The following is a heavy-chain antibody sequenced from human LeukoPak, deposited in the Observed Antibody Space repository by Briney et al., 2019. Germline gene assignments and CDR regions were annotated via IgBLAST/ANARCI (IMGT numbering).Heavy chain of an antibody. CDR3: ARGGYYDSSGYPWWFDP. J-gene: IGHJ5*02. V-gene: IGHV1-18*01. Sequence: ASVEVSCKASGYTFTSYGISWVRQAPGQGLEWMGWISAYNGNTNYAQKLQGRVTMTTDTSTSTAYMELRSLRSDDTAVYYCARGGYYDSSGYPWWFDPWGQGTLVTVSS. D-gene: IGHD3-22*01. CDR2: ISAYNGNT. CDR1: GYTFTSYG.